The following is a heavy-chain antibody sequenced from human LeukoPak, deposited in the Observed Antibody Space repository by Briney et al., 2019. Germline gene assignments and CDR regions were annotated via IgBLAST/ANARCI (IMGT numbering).Heavy chain of an antibody. J-gene: IGHJ6*02. CDR3: ARAIWRYCSSTSCPRGLDV. CDR2: IYSSGST. V-gene: IGHV4-39*01. Sequence: SETLSLTCAVSGGSIKSSHQYWGWIRQPPGKGLEWIGSIYSSGSTYYNPSLRTRVTISVDTSKNQFSLKLSSVTAADTAVYYCARAIWRYCSSTSCPRGLDVWGQGTTVTVSS. CDR1: GGSIKSSHQY. D-gene: IGHD2-2*01.